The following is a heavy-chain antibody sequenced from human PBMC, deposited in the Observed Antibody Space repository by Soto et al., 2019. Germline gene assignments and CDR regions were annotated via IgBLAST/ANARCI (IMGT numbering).Heavy chain of an antibody. CDR1: GFTFSSYA. CDR2: ISSSGSTI. V-gene: IGHV3-48*03. D-gene: IGHD6-13*01. CDR3: ARSYSSSWHYYYYGMDV. J-gene: IGHJ6*02. Sequence: GGSLRLSCAASGFTFSSYAMSWVRQAPGKGLEWVSYISSSGSTIYYADSVKGRFTISRDNAKNSLYLQMNSLRAEDTAVYYCARSYSSSWHYYYYGMDVWGQGTTVTVSS.